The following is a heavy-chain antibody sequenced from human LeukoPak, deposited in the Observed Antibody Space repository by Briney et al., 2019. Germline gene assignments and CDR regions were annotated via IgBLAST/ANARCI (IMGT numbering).Heavy chain of an antibody. V-gene: IGHV3-23*01. CDR3: ARDRPNYYGSDGHYYRRDGDY. D-gene: IGHD3-22*01. CDR1: GFTFSSHA. J-gene: IGHJ4*02. CDR2: ISSGGGTT. Sequence: GGSLRLSCAASGFTFSSHAMSWVRQAPGKGLEWVSRISSGGGTTDYTDSVKGRFTITRDNSENTLYLQMHSLRAEDTAVYYCARDRPNYYGSDGHYYRRDGDYWGRGTLVSVSS.